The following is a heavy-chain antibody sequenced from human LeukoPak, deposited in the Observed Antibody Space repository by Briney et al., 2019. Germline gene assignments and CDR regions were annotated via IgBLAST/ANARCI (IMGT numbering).Heavy chain of an antibody. CDR1: GGSISSYS. D-gene: IGHD3-10*02. Sequence: SETLSLTSTVSGGSISSYSWSWLRQPPGKGLEWIGYIYYSGSTNYNPSLKSRVTISVDTSKNQFSLKLSSVTAADTAVYYCAGSDTYYVKPIDYWGQGTLVTVSS. CDR3: AGSDTYYVKPIDY. CDR2: IYYSGST. V-gene: IGHV4-59*01. J-gene: IGHJ4*02.